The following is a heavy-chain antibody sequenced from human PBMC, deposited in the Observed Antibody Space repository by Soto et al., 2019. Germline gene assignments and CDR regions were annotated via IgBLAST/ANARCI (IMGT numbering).Heavy chain of an antibody. CDR3: AGNYYGSGSAY. Sequence: QVQLVESGGGVVQPGRSLRLSCVGSGFTFSTYGIYWVRQAPGKGLEWGAGTSYDGSDEYYADSVKGRFTISRDNSKSTLYLQMNPLRVEDTAMYYCAGNYYGSGSAYWGQGTLVTVSS. J-gene: IGHJ4*02. CDR1: GFTFSTYG. D-gene: IGHD3-10*01. V-gene: IGHV3-30*03. CDR2: TSYDGSDE.